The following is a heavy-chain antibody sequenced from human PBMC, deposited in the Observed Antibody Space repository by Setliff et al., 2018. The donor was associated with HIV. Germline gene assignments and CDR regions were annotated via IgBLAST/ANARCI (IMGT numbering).Heavy chain of an antibody. Sequence: ASVKVSCKASGYTFTGYYMHWVRQAPGQGLEWMGWINPNNGGTNYAQKFQGRVTMTRDTSISTAYMELSSLKTEDTAVYYCTTGFGNPAAAPDWGQGTLVTVSS. D-gene: IGHD6-25*01. V-gene: IGHV1-2*02. J-gene: IGHJ4*02. CDR3: TTGFGNPAAAPD. CDR2: INPNNGGT. CDR1: GYTFTGYY.